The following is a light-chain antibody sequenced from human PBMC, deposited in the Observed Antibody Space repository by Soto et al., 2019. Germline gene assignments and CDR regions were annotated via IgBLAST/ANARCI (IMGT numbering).Light chain of an antibody. J-gene: IGKJ1*01. Sequence: DIEMTQSPSSLSSSVGDIFTITFRASQSISSYLNWYQQKPGKAPKLLIYDASSLESGVPSRFSGSGSGTEFTLTISSLQPDDFATYYCQQYNSYSTFGQGTKVDIK. CDR1: QSISSY. CDR2: DAS. V-gene: IGKV1-5*01. CDR3: QQYNSYST.